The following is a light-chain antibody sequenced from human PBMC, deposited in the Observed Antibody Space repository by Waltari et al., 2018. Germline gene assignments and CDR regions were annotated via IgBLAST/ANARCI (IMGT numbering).Light chain of an antibody. CDR3: MQATQFRT. V-gene: IGKV4-1*01. Sequence: DIVMTQSPDSLAVSLGERATISCKSSQTVFNRSNNRNSLAWYQQKSGQPPKLLIYWASTRESGVPDRFTGRGSGTDFTLKISRVEAEDVGVYYCMQATQFRTFGQGTKLEIK. J-gene: IGKJ2*01. CDR2: WAS. CDR1: QTVFNRSNNRNS.